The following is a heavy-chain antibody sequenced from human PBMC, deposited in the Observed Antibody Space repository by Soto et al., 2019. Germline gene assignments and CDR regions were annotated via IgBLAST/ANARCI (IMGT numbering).Heavy chain of an antibody. Sequence: QVQLVQSGAEVKKPGSSVKVSCKASGGTFSSYTISWVRQAPGQGLEWMGRIIPILGIANYAQKFQGRVTITADKSTSTAYMELSSLRSEDTAVYYCAKGGDISPPAAFDIWGQGTMVTVSS. CDR1: GGTFSSYT. CDR2: IIPILGIA. V-gene: IGHV1-69*02. CDR3: AKGGDISPPAAFDI. D-gene: IGHD2-21*02. J-gene: IGHJ3*02.